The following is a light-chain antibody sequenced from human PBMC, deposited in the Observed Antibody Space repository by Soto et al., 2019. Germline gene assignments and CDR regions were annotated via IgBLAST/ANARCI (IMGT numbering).Light chain of an antibody. V-gene: IGKV1-9*01. Sequence: DIQLTQSPSFLSASVGDRVTITCRASQGVSTYLAWYQQKPGKAPKLLIYGASTLQSGVPSRFSGSGSGTEFTLTISSLQPEDFAGYYCHQLYSYPIPLGQGTRLEIK. CDR3: HQLYSYPIP. J-gene: IGKJ5*01. CDR2: GAS. CDR1: QGVSTY.